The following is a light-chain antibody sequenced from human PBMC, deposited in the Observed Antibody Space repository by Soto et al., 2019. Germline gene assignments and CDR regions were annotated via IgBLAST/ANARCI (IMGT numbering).Light chain of an antibody. CDR1: QSISNW. CDR3: QQYNSYSWT. Sequence: DIQMTQSPSTLSASVGDRVTITCRASQSISNWLAWYQQKPGKAPKLLIYKACSLESGVPSRFSGSGSGTEFPLTISSLQPDDFATYYCQQYNSYSWTFGQGTKVEIK. V-gene: IGKV1-5*03. J-gene: IGKJ1*01. CDR2: KAC.